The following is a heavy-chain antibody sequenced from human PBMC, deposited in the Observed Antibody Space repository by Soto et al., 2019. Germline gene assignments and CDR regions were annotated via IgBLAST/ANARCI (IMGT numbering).Heavy chain of an antibody. Sequence: GGSLRLSCAASGFTFSSYAMSWVRQAPGKGLEWVSVISGSGGSKYYADSVKGRFTISRDNSKNTLYLQMNSLRAEDTAVYYCARGFSSGWYGRVYYFDYWGQGTLVTVSS. D-gene: IGHD6-19*01. CDR1: GFTFSSYA. CDR2: ISGSGGSK. V-gene: IGHV3-23*01. J-gene: IGHJ4*02. CDR3: ARGFSSGWYGRVYYFDY.